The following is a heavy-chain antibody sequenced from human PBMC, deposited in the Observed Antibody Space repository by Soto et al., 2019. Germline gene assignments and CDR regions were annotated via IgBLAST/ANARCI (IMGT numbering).Heavy chain of an antibody. CDR1: GLTFSTYA. CDR2: IGGSGTGGRT. V-gene: IGHV3-23*01. D-gene: IGHD5-12*01. J-gene: IGHJ6*02. Sequence: EVHLLESGGDLVQPGGSLRLSCTASGLTFSTYAMSWVRQAPGKGLEWVSAIGGSGTGGRTYYADSVKGRFTISRDNSKTTVYLQMNSLRADDTAVYYWAKSPGGLDGYNSDYYGMDVWGQGTTVTVYS. CDR3: AKSPGGLDGYNSDYYGMDV.